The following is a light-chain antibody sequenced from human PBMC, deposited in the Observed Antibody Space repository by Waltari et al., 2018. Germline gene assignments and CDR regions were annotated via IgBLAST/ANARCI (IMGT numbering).Light chain of an antibody. CDR2: DVS. Sequence: QSALTQPRSVSGSLGPSVPIPCTGTSSDVGGYNYVSWYLQNPGKAPKLMIYDVSKRPSGVPDRFSGSKSGNTASLTISGLQAEDETDYYCCSYAGSYTYVFGTGTKVTVL. V-gene: IGLV2-11*01. CDR1: SSDVGGYNY. CDR3: CSYAGSYTYV. J-gene: IGLJ1*01.